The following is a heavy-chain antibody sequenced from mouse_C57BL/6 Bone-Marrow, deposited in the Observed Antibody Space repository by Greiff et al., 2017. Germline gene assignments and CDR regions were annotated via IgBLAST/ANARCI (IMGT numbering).Heavy chain of an antibody. Sequence: DVMLVESGEGLVKPGGSLKLSCAASGFTFSSYAMSWVRQTPEKRLEWVAYISSGGDYIYYADTVKGRFTISRDNARNTLYLQMSSLKSEDTAMYYCTGLYYVSSYYFDYWGQGTTLTVSS. CDR2: ISSGGDYI. D-gene: IGHD1-1*01. J-gene: IGHJ2*01. V-gene: IGHV5-9-1*02. CDR3: TGLYYVSSYYFDY. CDR1: GFTFSSYA.